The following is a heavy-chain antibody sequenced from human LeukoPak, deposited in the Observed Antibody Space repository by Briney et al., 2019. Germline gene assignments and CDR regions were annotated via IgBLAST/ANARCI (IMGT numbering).Heavy chain of an antibody. Sequence: GGSLRLSCAASGFTFSSYAMSWVRQAPGKGLEWVSAISGSGGSTYYADSVKGRFTISRDNAKNSLYLLMDSLRAEDTGVYYCVRQGCPEDYWGQGTLVTVSS. CDR3: VRQGCPEDY. CDR1: GFTFSSYA. D-gene: IGHD1-14*01. CDR2: ISGSGGST. V-gene: IGHV3-23*01. J-gene: IGHJ4*02.